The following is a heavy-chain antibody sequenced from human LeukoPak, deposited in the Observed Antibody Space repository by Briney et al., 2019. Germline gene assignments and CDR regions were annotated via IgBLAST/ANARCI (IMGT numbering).Heavy chain of an antibody. CDR1: GLSFSYYW. CDR3: LRVDDTNGHNWFDP. CDR2: IIGDGTRT. V-gene: IGHV3-74*01. D-gene: IGHD2-8*01. Sequence: GGSLRLSCAASGLSFSYYWMHWVRQGSGKGPVWVSRIIGDGTRTDYADSVKGRFTISRDNAKSTLYLQMNSLTVEDTAVYYCLRVDDTNGHNWFDPWGQGTLVTVSS. J-gene: IGHJ5*02.